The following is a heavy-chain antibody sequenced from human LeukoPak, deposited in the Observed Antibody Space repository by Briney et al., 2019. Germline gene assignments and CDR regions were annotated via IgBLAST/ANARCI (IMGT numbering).Heavy chain of an antibody. V-gene: IGHV4-59*01. CDR1: GGSISSYY. D-gene: IGHD1-1*01. CDR3: ARNSRYNWNDGVSMDV. J-gene: IGHJ6*03. CDR2: IYYSGST. Sequence: SETLSLTCTVSGGSISSYYWSWIRQPPGKGLEWIGYIYYSGSTNYNPSLKSRVTISVDTSRNQFSLKLSSVTAADTAVYYCARNSRYNWNDGVSMDVWGKGTTVTISS.